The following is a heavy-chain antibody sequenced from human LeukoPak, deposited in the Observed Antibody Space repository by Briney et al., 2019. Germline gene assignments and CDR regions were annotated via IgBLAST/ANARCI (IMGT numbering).Heavy chain of an antibody. CDR2: IYYSGST. V-gene: IGHV4-59*01. CDR3: ARGTAMVTGALLYFDY. Sequence: PSETLSLTCTVSGGSITNYYWIWLRQPPGERLEWIGYIYYSGSTNYNPSLKSRVTISVDTSKNQFSLKLSSVTAADTAVYYCARGTAMVTGALLYFDYWGQGTLVTVSS. J-gene: IGHJ4*02. CDR1: GGSITNYY. D-gene: IGHD5-18*01.